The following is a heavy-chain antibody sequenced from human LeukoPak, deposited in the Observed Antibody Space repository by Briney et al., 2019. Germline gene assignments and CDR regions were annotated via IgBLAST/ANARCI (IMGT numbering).Heavy chain of an antibody. CDR1: GFTFSSYG. CDR2: ISYDGSNR. CDR3: AKDPGYDSVAY. J-gene: IGHJ4*02. Sequence: GGSLRLSCAVSGFTFSSYGMHWVRQAPGKGLEWVAVISYDGSNRYYADSVKGRFTISRDNSKNTLYLQMNSLRAEGTAVYYCAKDPGYDSVAYWGQGTLVTVSS. D-gene: IGHD3-22*01. V-gene: IGHV3-30*18.